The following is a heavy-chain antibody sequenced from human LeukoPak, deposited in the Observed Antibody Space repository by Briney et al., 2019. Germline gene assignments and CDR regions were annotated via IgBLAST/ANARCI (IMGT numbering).Heavy chain of an antibody. V-gene: IGHV3-9*01. J-gene: IGHJ4*02. D-gene: IGHD2-2*01. Sequence: TGGSLRLSCAASGFTFDDYAMHWVRQAPGKGLEWVSGISWNSGSIGYADSVKGRFTISRDNAKNSLYLQMNSLRAEDTALYYCAKEGYCSSTSCPLGYWAQGTLVTVSS. CDR1: GFTFDDYA. CDR2: ISWNSGSI. CDR3: AKEGYCSSTSCPLGY.